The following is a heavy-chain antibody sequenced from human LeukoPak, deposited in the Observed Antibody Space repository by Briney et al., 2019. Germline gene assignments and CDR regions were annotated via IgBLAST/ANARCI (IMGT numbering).Heavy chain of an antibody. V-gene: IGHV4-34*01. Sequence: SETLSLTCAVYGGSFSGYYWSWIRQPPGKGLEWIGEINHSGSTNYNPSLKSRVTISVDTSKNQFSLKLSSVTAANTAVYYCASRAVSGSYIAHFDYWGQGTLVTVPS. CDR1: GGSFSGYY. J-gene: IGHJ4*02. CDR2: INHSGST. CDR3: ASRAVSGSYIAHFDY. D-gene: IGHD1-26*01.